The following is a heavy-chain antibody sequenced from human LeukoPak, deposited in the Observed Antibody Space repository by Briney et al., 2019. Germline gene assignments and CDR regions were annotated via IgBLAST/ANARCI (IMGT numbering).Heavy chain of an antibody. CDR2: INHSGST. CDR1: GGSYSRYY. D-gene: IGHD3-22*01. J-gene: IGHJ4*02. Sequence: IPSETLSLTCAVYGGSYSRYYWSWIRQPPGKGLEWIGEINHSGSTNYNPSLKSRVTISVDTSKNQFSLKLSSVTAADTAVYYCARGNYYDSSASDYWGQGTLVTVSS. V-gene: IGHV4-34*01. CDR3: ARGNYYDSSASDY.